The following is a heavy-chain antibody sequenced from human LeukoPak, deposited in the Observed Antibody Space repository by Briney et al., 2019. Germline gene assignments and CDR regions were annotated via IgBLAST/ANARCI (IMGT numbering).Heavy chain of an antibody. CDR3: ARDSSKYSSSWYYFDY. CDR1: GGTXSSYA. V-gene: IGHV1-69*13. Sequence: SVKVSCKASGGTXSSYAISWLRQAPGQGLEWMGGIMPIFGTANYAQKFQGRVKITADESTSTAYMELSSLRSEDTAVYYRARDSSKYSSSWYYFDYWGQGTLVTVSS. CDR2: IMPIFGTA. D-gene: IGHD6-13*01. J-gene: IGHJ4*02.